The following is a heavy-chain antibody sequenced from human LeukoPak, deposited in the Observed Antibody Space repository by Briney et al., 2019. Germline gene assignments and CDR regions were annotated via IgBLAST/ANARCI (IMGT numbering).Heavy chain of an antibody. CDR1: GYTFSSHG. CDR3: ATADTYGSGSYYVGLFDY. J-gene: IGHJ4*02. CDR2: ISGYNGNT. D-gene: IGHD3-10*01. Sequence: ASVKVSCKASGYTFSSHGISWVRQAPGQGLEWMGWISGYNGNTNYAQKLQGRVTMTTDTSTSTAYMELRSLRSDDTAVYYCATADTYGSGSYYVGLFDYWGQGTLVTVSS. V-gene: IGHV1-18*01.